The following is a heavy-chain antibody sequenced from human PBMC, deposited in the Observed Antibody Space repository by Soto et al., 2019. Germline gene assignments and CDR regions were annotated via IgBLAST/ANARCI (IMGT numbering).Heavy chain of an antibody. Sequence: QVQLQESGPGLVKPSGTLSLTCAVSGGSISSTNWWSWVRQSPGKGLEWIGEIYHSGSTNYNPSLRSRVTISVDTSNNHFPLKIRSVTAAATAMYYCATLPPRIELAVLPIPTWGQGTLVTVTS. J-gene: IGHJ4*02. CDR1: GGSISSTNW. D-gene: IGHD2-2*02. V-gene: IGHV4-4*02. CDR3: ATLPPRIELAVLPIPT. CDR2: IYHSGST.